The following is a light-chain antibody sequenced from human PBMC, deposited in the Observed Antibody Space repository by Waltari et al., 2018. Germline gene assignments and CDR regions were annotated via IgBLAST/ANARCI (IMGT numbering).Light chain of an antibody. Sequence: AIRMTQSPSSLSASTGDRVTITCRASQGISSYLAWYQQTPGKAPKLLIYAASTLQSGVPSRFSGSGSETDFTLTISCLQSEDFATYYCQQYYSYPYTFGQGTKLEI. J-gene: IGKJ2*01. CDR3: QQYYSYPYT. CDR1: QGISSY. CDR2: AAS. V-gene: IGKV1-8*01.